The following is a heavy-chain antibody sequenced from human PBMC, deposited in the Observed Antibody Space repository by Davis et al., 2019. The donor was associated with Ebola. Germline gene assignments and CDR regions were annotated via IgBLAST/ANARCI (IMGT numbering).Heavy chain of an antibody. J-gene: IGHJ6*02. CDR3: VKDRGEMATIAYYSTGMDV. CDR1: GFSFSTYG. D-gene: IGHD5-24*01. Sequence: GGSLRLSCAASGFSFSTYGMQWVRQAPGKGPEWVAFISYEGSVKYYADSVKGRFTTSRDNSKNTLTLQMTSLGAEDSAVYYCVKDRGEMATIAYYSTGMDVWGQGTTATVSS. V-gene: IGHV3-30*18. CDR2: ISYEGSVK.